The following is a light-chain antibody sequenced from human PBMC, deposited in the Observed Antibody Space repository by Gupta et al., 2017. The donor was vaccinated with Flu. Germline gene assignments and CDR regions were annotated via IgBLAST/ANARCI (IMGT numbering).Light chain of an antibody. CDR2: DKN. V-gene: IGLV7-46*01. CDR3: MPGESGDRGV. CDR1: SGAVTSGNY. Sequence: TCASSSGAVTSGNYAYGCQQKPGQATRSMIFDKNDKYAWAPARFSGSICGGKAALTLSGAETEEEAEYYGMPGESGDRGVFGTGTKVTVV. J-gene: IGLJ1*01.